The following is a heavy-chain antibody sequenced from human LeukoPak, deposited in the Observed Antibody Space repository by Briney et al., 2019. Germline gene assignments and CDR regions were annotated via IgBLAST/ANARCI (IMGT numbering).Heavy chain of an antibody. CDR2: ISGSGGST. CDR3: AKDHKHSGWYYAFDI. D-gene: IGHD6-19*01. CDR1: GFTFSSYG. Sequence: PGGTLRLSCAASGFTFSSYGMSWVRQAPGKGLEWVSAISGSGGSTYYADSVKGRFTISRDNSKNTLYLQMNSLRAEDTAVYYCAKDHKHSGWYYAFDIWGQGTMVTVSS. J-gene: IGHJ3*02. V-gene: IGHV3-23*01.